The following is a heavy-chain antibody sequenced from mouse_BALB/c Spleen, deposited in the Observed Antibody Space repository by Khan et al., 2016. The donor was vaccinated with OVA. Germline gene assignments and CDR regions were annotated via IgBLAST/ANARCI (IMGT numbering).Heavy chain of an antibody. V-gene: IGHV3-8*02. D-gene: IGHD2-10*01. CDR2: ISYSGST. J-gene: IGHJ2*01. Sequence: EVQLQESGPSLVKPSQTLSLTCSVTGDSITSGYWNWIRQLPGNKLEYMGYISYSGSTYYNPSLKSRISITRDTSKNQHYLQLNSMTTEDSAKYXCAATAYDGNYYLDYWGQGTTLTVSS. CDR1: GDSITSGY. CDR3: AATAYDGNYYLDY.